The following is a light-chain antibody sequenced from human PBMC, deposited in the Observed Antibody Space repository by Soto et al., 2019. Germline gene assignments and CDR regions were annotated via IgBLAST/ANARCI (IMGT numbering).Light chain of an antibody. V-gene: IGKV3-20*01. CDR3: QQSDDSPLT. J-gene: IGKJ1*01. CDR1: QSVTNNY. Sequence: EIVLTQSPGTLSLSPGERATLSCRASQSVTNNYVVWYQQKPGQAPSLLIHDPSSRATGIPGRFCGSGSGTDFTLTISILELADSAVYYCQQSDDSPLTFGQGTRVDVK. CDR2: DPS.